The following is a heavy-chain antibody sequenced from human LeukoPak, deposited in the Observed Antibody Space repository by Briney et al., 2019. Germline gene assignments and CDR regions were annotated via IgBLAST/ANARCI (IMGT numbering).Heavy chain of an antibody. J-gene: IGHJ4*02. V-gene: IGHV3-11*04. Sequence: LSLTCTVSGYSISSGYYWGWIRQPPGKGLEWVSYISSSGSTIYYADSVKGRFTISRDNAKNSLYLQMNSLRAEDTAVYYCAGSYTHIAAAGHYDYWGQGTLVTVSS. CDR3: AGSYTHIAAAGHYDY. D-gene: IGHD6-13*01. CDR1: GYSISSGYY. CDR2: ISSSGSTI.